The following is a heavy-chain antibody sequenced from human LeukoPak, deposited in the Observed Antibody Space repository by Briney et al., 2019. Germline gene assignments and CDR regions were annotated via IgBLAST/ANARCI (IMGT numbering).Heavy chain of an antibody. J-gene: IGHJ3*02. Sequence: GGSLRLSCAASGFTFSKYWMHWVRQAPGKGLVWVSRINSDGSSTSYADSVKGRFTISRDNAKNTLYLQMNSLRAEDTAVYYCARATFSGLSVAFDIWGQGTMVIVSS. V-gene: IGHV3-74*01. CDR2: INSDGSST. CDR1: GFTFSKYW. D-gene: IGHD6-25*01. CDR3: ARATFSGLSVAFDI.